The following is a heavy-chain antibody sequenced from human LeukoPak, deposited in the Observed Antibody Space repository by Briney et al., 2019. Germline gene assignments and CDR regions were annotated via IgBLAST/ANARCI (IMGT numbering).Heavy chain of an antibody. D-gene: IGHD6-19*01. CDR3: AKDQGSVVVAGGLSWEIPPYYFDY. Sequence: PGGSLRLSCAASGFTFSSYAMSWVRQAPGKGLEWVSAISGSGGSTYYADSVKGRFTISRDNSKNTLYLQMNSLRAEDTAVYYCAKDQGSVVVAGGLSWEIPPYYFDYWGQGTLVTVSS. V-gene: IGHV3-23*01. CDR1: GFTFSSYA. J-gene: IGHJ4*02. CDR2: ISGSGGST.